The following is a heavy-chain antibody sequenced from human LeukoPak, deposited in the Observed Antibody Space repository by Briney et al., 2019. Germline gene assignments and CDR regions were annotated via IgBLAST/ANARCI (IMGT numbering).Heavy chain of an antibody. CDR3: ARDLKQFGGWFDY. Sequence: GASVKVSCKASGYTFTTYAMHWVRQAPGQRLEWMGWTNAGNGNTKYSQKFQGRVTITRDTSASTAYMELSSLRSEDTAVYYCARDLKQFGGWFDYWGQGTLVTVSS. CDR2: TNAGNGNT. CDR1: GYTFTTYA. J-gene: IGHJ4*02. V-gene: IGHV1-3*01. D-gene: IGHD6-19*01.